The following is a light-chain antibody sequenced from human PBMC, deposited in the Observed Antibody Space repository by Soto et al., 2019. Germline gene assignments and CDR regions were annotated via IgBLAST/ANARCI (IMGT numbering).Light chain of an antibody. CDR1: QDISRY. J-gene: IGKJ3*01. CDR2: AAS. CDR3: QQLNTYPLFT. Sequence: DIQLTQSPSFLSASVGDRVTITCRASQDISRYLAWYQQKAGKAPKLLIYAASTLQKGVPSRFSGSGSGTXFTXTISSLQPDDFATYYCQQLNTYPLFTFGPGTEVDI. V-gene: IGKV1-9*01.